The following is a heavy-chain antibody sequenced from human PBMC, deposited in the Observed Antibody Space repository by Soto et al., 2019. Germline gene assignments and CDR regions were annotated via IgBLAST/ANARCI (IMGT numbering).Heavy chain of an antibody. D-gene: IGHD5-12*01. CDR1: GFTFDDYA. V-gene: IGHV3-43*02. Sequence: GGSLRLSCAASGFTFDDYAMHWVRQAPGKGLEWVSLISGDGGSTYYADSVKGRFTISRDNSKNSLYLQMNSLRTEDTALYYCATDNFPHRGYDYGGAFDIWGQGTMVTVSS. CDR3: ATDNFPHRGYDYGGAFDI. J-gene: IGHJ3*02. CDR2: ISGDGGST.